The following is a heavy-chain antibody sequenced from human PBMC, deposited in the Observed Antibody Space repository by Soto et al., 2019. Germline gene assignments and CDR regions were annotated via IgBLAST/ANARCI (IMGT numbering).Heavy chain of an antibody. CDR2: ITHDGNNT. Sequence: GGSLILSCAASGFTLSSYAMYWVRQVPGKGLEWVGVITHDGNNTYYTDSVKGRFTISRDSSKNTLYLQMNSLRAEDTAVYYCARGGHWGQGLLVTVS. J-gene: IGHJ4*02. CDR3: ARGGH. V-gene: IGHV3-30-3*01. D-gene: IGHD2-15*01. CDR1: GFTLSSYA.